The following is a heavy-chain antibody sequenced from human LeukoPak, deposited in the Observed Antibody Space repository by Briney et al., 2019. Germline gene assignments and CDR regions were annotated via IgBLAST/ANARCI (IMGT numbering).Heavy chain of an antibody. CDR1: GFTFSSYW. Sequence: PGGSLRLSCAASGFTFSSYWMHWVRQAPGKGLVWVSRINSDGSSTSYADSVKGRFTISRDNAKNTLYLQMNSLRAEDTAVYYCANGRGYSYGFDYWGQGTLVTVSS. J-gene: IGHJ4*02. D-gene: IGHD5-18*01. CDR3: ANGRGYSYGFDY. CDR2: INSDGSST. V-gene: IGHV3-74*01.